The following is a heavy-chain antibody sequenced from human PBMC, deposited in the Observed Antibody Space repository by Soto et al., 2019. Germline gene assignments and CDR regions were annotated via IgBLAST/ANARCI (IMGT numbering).Heavy chain of an antibody. J-gene: IGHJ4*02. Sequence: GGSLRLSCAASEFTFSTYAMSWVRQAPGKGLEWVSTIRGSGGNGRTAYADSVKGQFTISRDDSKNTLYLQMHSLRAGDTAVYYCAKVRYCTSDGCSGDFDYWGQGTLVTVSS. CDR2: IRGSGGNGRT. D-gene: IGHD2-15*01. CDR3: AKVRYCTSDGCSGDFDY. V-gene: IGHV3-23*01. CDR1: EFTFSTYA.